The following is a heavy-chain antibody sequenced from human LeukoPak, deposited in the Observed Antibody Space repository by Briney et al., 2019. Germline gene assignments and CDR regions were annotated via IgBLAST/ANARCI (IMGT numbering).Heavy chain of an antibody. CDR3: ARDTIIAAAGTISYYYYYMDV. V-gene: IGHV3-30*02. CDR1: GFTFSSYG. CDR2: IRNDESNK. D-gene: IGHD6-13*01. J-gene: IGHJ6*03. Sequence: GGSLRLSCAASGFTFSSYGMHWVRQAPGKGLEWVAFIRNDESNKYYTDSVKGRFTISRDNSNNTLYLQMNSLRAEDTAVYYCARDTIIAAAGTISYYYYYMDVWGKGTTVTVSS.